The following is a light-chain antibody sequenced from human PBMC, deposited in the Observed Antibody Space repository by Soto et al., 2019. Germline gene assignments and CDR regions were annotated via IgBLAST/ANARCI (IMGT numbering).Light chain of an antibody. V-gene: IGKV3-15*01. CDR2: GAS. CDR1: QSVSSN. CDR3: QQYNDWPPWT. Sequence: IVMTQSPDTLSVSPGERATLSCRASQSVSSNLAWYQQKPGQAPRLLIYGASTRATGIPARFSGSGSGTEFTLTISSLQSEDFAVYYCQQYNDWPPWTFGQGTKVDI. J-gene: IGKJ1*01.